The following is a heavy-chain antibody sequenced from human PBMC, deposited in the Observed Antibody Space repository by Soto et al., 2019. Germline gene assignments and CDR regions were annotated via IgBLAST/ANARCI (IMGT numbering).Heavy chain of an antibody. Sequence: QVQLVQSGTEVKKPGSSVKVSCKASGGTLSNNAISWVRQAHGQGLEWMGGIIPLSATTNYAQKFQGSVTITADRSTSKAYMELTSLTSEDTAVSDCARVFDDRGIVVVPAANHWYYAMDVGGQWTTVTASS. CDR1: GGTLSNNA. V-gene: IGHV1-69*06. D-gene: IGHD2-2*01. CDR3: ARVFDDRGIVVVPAANHWYYAMDV. CDR2: IIPLSATT. J-gene: IGHJ6*02.